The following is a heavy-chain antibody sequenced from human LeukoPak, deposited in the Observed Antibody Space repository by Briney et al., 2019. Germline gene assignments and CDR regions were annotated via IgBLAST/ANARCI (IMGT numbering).Heavy chain of an antibody. D-gene: IGHD1-26*01. CDR3: ARDGLGGGSYRYYYGMDV. J-gene: IGHJ6*02. CDR2: ISAYNGST. CDR1: GYTFTSYG. Sequence: ASVKVSCKASGYTFTSYGISWVRQAPGQGLEWMGWISAYNGSTNYAQKLQGRVTMTTDTSTSTAYMELRSLRSDDTAVYYCARDGLGGGSYRYYYGMDVWGQGTTVTVSS. V-gene: IGHV1-18*01.